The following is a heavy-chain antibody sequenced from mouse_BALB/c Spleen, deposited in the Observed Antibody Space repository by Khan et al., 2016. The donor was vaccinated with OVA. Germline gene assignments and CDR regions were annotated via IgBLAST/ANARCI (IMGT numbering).Heavy chain of an antibody. V-gene: IGHV1-81*01. CDR3: ARGGYSAFDY. CDR1: GYTFSDYV. D-gene: IGHD2-3*01. J-gene: IGHJ3*01. Sequence: QVQLQQSGPELVKPGASLKVSCKASGYTFSDYVIGWVKKRARQGLEWIGDIFPGSDIPYYNEKFKGQATLTADKSSSTASMQLSSLTSEDSAVYFCARGGYSAFDYWGQGTLVTVTA. CDR2: IFPGSDIP.